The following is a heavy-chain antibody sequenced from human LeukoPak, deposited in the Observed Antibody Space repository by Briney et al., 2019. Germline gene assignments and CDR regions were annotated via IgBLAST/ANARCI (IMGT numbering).Heavy chain of an antibody. CDR1: GFTFSSFE. CDR2: ITSSGSTI. V-gene: IGHV3-48*03. CDR3: ARAYCGDVCYNYHFDH. D-gene: IGHD2-21*02. J-gene: IGHJ4*02. Sequence: GGSLRLSCAASGFTFSSFEMNWVRQAPGKGLEWVSYITSSGSTIYYADSVRGRFTISRDNAKNSLYLQMNSLGAEDTAVYYCARAYCGDVCYNYHFDHWGQGTLVTVSS.